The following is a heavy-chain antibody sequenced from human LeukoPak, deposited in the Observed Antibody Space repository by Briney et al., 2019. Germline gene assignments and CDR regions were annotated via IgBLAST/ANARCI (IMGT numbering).Heavy chain of an antibody. CDR2: FYYNGVT. CDR1: GGSIGTSDYL. Sequence: SETLSLTCTVSGGSIGTSDYLWAWVRQPPGKGLEWIGDFYYNGVTSYSPSLKSRVTISVDTSRNQFSLNPTSVPAADTAVYYCVRRNYVSGRIDPWGQGTLVTVSS. J-gene: IGHJ5*02. CDR3: VRRNYVSGRIDP. V-gene: IGHV4-39*01. D-gene: IGHD3-16*01.